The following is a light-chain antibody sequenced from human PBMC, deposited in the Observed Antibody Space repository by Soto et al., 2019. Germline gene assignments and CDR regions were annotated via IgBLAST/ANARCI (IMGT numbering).Light chain of an antibody. V-gene: IGKV4-1*01. CDR3: QQYNNWPGT. Sequence: DIVMTQSPDSLAVSLGERATINCKSSQSVLYSSNNKNYLAWFQQKPGQPPKLLIYWASTRATGIPARFSGSGSGTEFTLTISSLQSEDFAVYFCQQYNNWPGTFGQGTKVEIK. CDR1: QSVLYSSNNKNY. J-gene: IGKJ1*01. CDR2: WAS.